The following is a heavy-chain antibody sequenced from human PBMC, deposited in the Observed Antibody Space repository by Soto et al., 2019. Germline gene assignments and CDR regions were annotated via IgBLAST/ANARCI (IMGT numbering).Heavy chain of an antibody. CDR1: GFTFSSYG. CDR2: ISYDGSNK. D-gene: IGHD4-17*01. J-gene: IGHJ4*02. Sequence: GGSLRLSCAASGFTFSSYGMHWVRQAPGKGLEWVAVISYDGSNKYYADSVKGRFTISRDNSKNTLYLQMNSLRAEDTAVYYCAKDMTTTYYFDYWGQGTLVTVSS. CDR3: AKDMTTTYYFDY. V-gene: IGHV3-30*18.